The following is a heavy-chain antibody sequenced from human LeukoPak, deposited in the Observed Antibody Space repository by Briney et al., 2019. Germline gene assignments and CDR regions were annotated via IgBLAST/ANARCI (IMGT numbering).Heavy chain of an antibody. CDR1: GYTFTSYY. CDR3: ARDFGQVGATGVFDY. Sequence: ASVKVSCKASGYTFTSYYMHWVRQAPGQGLEWMGIINPSGGSTSYAQKFQGRVTMTRDTSTSTVYMELSSLRSEDTAVYYCARDFGQVGATGVFDYWGQGTLVTVSS. J-gene: IGHJ4*02. V-gene: IGHV1-46*01. CDR2: INPSGGST. D-gene: IGHD1-26*01.